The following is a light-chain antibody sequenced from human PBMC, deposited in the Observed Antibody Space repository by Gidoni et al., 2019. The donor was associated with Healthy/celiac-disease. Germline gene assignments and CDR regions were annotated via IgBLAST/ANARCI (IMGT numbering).Light chain of an antibody. Sequence: EIGMTQSPATLSVSPGEIASLSCRASQIVSSNLDWYQQKPVQAPRLLIYGASTRATGIPARFSCSGSGTEFTLTISSLQSEDFAVYYCQQYNTWPPWTFGQGTKVEIK. V-gene: IGKV3-15*01. J-gene: IGKJ1*01. CDR1: QIVSSN. CDR2: GAS. CDR3: QQYNTWPPWT.